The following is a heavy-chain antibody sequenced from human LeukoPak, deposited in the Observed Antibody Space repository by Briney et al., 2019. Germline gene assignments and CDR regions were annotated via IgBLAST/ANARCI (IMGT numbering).Heavy chain of an antibody. CDR2: INHSGST. J-gene: IGHJ5*02. Sequence: SETLSLTCAVYGGSFRGYYWSWIRQPPGKGLEWIGEINHSGSTNYNPSLKSRVTISVDTSKNQFSLKLSPVTAADPAVYYCARGVLLWFGPRGAFDPWGQGTLVTVSS. CDR1: GGSFRGYY. CDR3: ARGVLLWFGPRGAFDP. D-gene: IGHD3-10*01. V-gene: IGHV4-34*01.